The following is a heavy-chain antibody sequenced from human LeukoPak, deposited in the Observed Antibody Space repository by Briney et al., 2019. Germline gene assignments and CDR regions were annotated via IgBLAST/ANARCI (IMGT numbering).Heavy chain of an antibody. Sequence: GGSLRLSCAASGFTFSSYGMHWVRQAPGKGLEWGALIWYDGSRQSYAESVKGRFTISRDDSKNTLYLQMHSLRDEDTAIYYCARNNGNYGRGAFDIWGQGTMVTVSS. V-gene: IGHV3-33*01. CDR1: GFTFSSYG. CDR3: ARNNGNYGRGAFDI. D-gene: IGHD1-7*01. J-gene: IGHJ3*02. CDR2: IWYDGSRQ.